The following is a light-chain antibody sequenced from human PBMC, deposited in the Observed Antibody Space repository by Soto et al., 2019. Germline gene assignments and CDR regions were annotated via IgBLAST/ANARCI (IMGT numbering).Light chain of an antibody. CDR3: QHYGS. CDR2: GTC. V-gene: IGKV3-20*01. Sequence: IGLTQSACALSLSPGERATLSCRASQTFXSTYLAWYQQRPGQAPRLLIFGTCNRATDIPDRFSGSGSGIDFTLTISSLEPEDFAVYFCQHYGSFGQGTKVDIK. J-gene: IGKJ1*01. CDR1: QTFXSTY.